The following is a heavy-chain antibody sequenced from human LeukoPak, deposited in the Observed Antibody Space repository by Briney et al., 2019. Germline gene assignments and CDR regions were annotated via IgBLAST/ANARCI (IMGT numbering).Heavy chain of an antibody. D-gene: IGHD4-17*01. CDR1: GGTFSSYT. V-gene: IGHV1-69*02. J-gene: IGHJ4*02. Sequence: SVKVSCKASGGTFSSYTISWVRQAPGQGLGWMGRIIPTLGIANYAQKFQGRVTITADKSTSTAYMELSSLRSEDTAVYYCARGNDYGDYVQDYWGQGTLVTVSS. CDR3: ARGNDYGDYVQDY. CDR2: IIPTLGIA.